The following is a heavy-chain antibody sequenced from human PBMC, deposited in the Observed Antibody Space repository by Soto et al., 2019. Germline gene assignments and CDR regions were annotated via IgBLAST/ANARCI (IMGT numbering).Heavy chain of an antibody. V-gene: IGHV4-34*01. J-gene: IGHJ5*02. CDR2: INHSGST. CDR3: ARKASPSIVVVVAASLVSWCDP. D-gene: IGHD2-15*01. CDR1: GGSFSGYY. Sequence: QVQLQQWGAGLLKPSETLSLTCAVYGGSFSGYYWSWIRQPPGKGLAWIGEINHSGSTNYNPSRKGRVPMSVATSKNQFALQLSSVTAADTAVYYCARKASPSIVVVVAASLVSWCDPWCEGTLVTVSS.